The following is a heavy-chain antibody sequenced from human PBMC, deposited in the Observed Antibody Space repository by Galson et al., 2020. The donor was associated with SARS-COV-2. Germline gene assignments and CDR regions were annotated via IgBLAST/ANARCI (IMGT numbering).Heavy chain of an antibody. Sequence: ASVKVSCKASGYTFTGYYMHWVRQAPGQGLEWMGWINPNSGGTNYAQKFQGRVTMTRDTSISTAYMELSRLRSDDTVVYYCASARGPDYYDSSGYLDYWGQETLVTVSS. D-gene: IGHD3-22*01. V-gene: IGHV1-2*02. CDR3: ASARGPDYYDSSGYLDY. CDR2: INPNSGGT. J-gene: IGHJ4*02. CDR1: GYTFTGYY.